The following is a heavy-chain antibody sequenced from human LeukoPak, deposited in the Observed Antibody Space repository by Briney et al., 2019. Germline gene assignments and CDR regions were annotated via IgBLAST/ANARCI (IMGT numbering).Heavy chain of an antibody. CDR2: ISGSGGST. D-gene: IGHD2-8*02. Sequence: GGSLRLSCAASGFTFSSYAMSWVRQAPGKGLEWVSAISGSGGSTYYADSVKGRFTISRDNSKNTLYLQMNSLRAEDTAVYYCVPGVRTGGVLLSAYGGQGTLVTVSS. V-gene: IGHV3-23*01. CDR3: VPGVRTGGVLLSAY. J-gene: IGHJ4*02. CDR1: GFTFSSYA.